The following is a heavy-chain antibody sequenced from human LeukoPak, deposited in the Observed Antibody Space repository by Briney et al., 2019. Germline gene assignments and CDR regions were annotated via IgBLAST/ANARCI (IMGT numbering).Heavy chain of an antibody. J-gene: IGHJ4*02. CDR3: ARDGPRGIPFDY. Sequence: SQTLSLTCTVSGGSISSGGYYWSWIRQHPGTGLEWIGYTYYSGSTYYNPSLKSRVTIPVDTSKNQFSLKLSSVTAADTAVYYCARDGPRGIPFDYWGQGTLVTVSS. D-gene: IGHD6-13*01. CDR2: TYYSGST. V-gene: IGHV4-31*03. CDR1: GGSISSGGYY.